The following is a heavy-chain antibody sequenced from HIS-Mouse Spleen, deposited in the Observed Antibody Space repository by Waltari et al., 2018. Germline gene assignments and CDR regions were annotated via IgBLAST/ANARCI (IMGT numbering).Heavy chain of an antibody. D-gene: IGHD3-3*01. CDR3: ARDFHDFWSGYYGGDKKHDAFDI. J-gene: IGHJ3*02. V-gene: IGHV4-4*07. CDR1: GGSISSYY. CDR2: IYTRGST. Sequence: QVQLQESGPGLVKPSETLSLTCTVSGGSISSYYWSWIRQPAGKGLEWIGRIYTRGSTHHNPPLKSRVTMSVDTSKNQFSLKLSSVTAADTAVYYCARDFHDFWSGYYGGDKKHDAFDIWGQGTMVTVSS.